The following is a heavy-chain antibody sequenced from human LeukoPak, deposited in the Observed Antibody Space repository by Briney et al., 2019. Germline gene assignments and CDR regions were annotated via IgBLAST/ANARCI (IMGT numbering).Heavy chain of an antibody. CDR1: GYTFTSYD. D-gene: IGHD1-26*01. CDR3: ARGLDSSGSFRPYDAFDI. Sequence: GASVKASCKASGYTFTSYDINWVRQAPGRGLEWMGWLNPSSDYTGYAQKFQGRVTMTRNTSISTAYMELSSLRSEDTAVYYCARGLDSSGSFRPYDAFDIWGQGTMVTVSS. CDR2: LNPSSDYT. V-gene: IGHV1-8*01. J-gene: IGHJ3*02.